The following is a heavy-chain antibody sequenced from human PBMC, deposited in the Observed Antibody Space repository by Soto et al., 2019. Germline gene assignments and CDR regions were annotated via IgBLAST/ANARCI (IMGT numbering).Heavy chain of an antibody. CDR1: GFTFSNAW. V-gene: IGHV3-15*01. Sequence: EVQLVESGGGLVKPGGSLRLSCAASGFTFSNAWMSCVRQAPGKGLEWVSRIKSKVDSATTDYAAPVKGRFSISRDDSRNTLYLQMNSLKIEDTAVYYCTTDDPINRNSGHGSLVTVSS. CDR2: IKSKVDSATT. CDR3: TTDDPINRN. J-gene: IGHJ4*01.